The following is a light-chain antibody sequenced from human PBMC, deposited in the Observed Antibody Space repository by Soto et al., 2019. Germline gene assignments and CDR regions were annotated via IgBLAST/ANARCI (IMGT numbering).Light chain of an antibody. J-gene: IGKJ2*02. Sequence: DIVMTQSPLSLPVTPGEPASISCRSSQSLLHSNGYNYLDWYLQKPGQSPQLLIYLGSNRASGVPDRFSGSGSCTDFTLRSSRVEAEDVGVYYCMQALQTRCAFGQGTKLEIK. V-gene: IGKV2-28*01. CDR3: MQALQTRCA. CDR2: LGS. CDR1: QSLLHSNGYNY.